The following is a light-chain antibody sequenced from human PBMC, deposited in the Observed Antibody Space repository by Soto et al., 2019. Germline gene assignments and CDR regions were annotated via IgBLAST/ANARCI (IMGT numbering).Light chain of an antibody. J-gene: IGKJ1*01. V-gene: IGKV3-15*01. CDR3: HQATSGLRT. CDR2: GAS. CDR1: QNVATN. Sequence: IVMTQSPVTLSMSPGDRATLSCRASQNVATNVAWYQQKPGQAPRLLIYGASIRATGVPARFSGSGLGTEFTLTIDRLQSEDFAVFYCHQATSGLRTFGRGTRVEV.